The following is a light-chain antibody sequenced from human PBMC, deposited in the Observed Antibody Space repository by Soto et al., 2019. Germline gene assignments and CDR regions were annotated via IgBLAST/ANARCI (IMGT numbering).Light chain of an antibody. CDR3: QSYDSSLSGYVV. J-gene: IGLJ2*01. V-gene: IGLV1-40*01. CDR2: GNS. Sequence: QSELTQPPSVSGAPGQRVTISCTGSSSNIGAGYDVHWYQQLPGTAPKLLIYGNSNRPSGVPDRFSGSKSGTSASLAITGLQAEDEADYYCQSYDSSLSGYVVFGGGTKVTVL. CDR1: SSNIGAGYD.